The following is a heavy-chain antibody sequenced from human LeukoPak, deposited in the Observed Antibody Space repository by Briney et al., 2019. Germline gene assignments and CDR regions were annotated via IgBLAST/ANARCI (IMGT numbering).Heavy chain of an antibody. V-gene: IGHV3-7*01. CDR1: GLTFDGSW. D-gene: IGHD1-1*01. Sequence: PGGSLRLSCAASGLTFDGSWMNWVRQAPGKGLEWVANMDPSGSQKRYVDSVKGRSSISKDNPGTSLYLEMYSLRAEDTAIYYCAIWTSGSYWGQGTLVTVSS. J-gene: IGHJ4*02. CDR2: MDPSGSQK. CDR3: AIWTSGSY.